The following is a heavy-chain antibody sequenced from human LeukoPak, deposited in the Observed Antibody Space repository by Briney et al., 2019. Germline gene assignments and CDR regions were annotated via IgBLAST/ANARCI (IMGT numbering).Heavy chain of an antibody. D-gene: IGHD3-3*01. CDR3: ARDSYRLRFLEWLSSPDAFDI. CDR1: GFTFSSYW. J-gene: IGHJ3*02. Sequence: PGGSLRLSCAASGFTFSSYWMSWVRQAPGKGLEWVANIKQDGSEKYYVDSVKGRFTISRDNAKNSLYLQMNSLRAEDTAVYYCARDSYRLRFLEWLSSPDAFDIWGQGTMVTVSS. V-gene: IGHV3-7*01. CDR2: IKQDGSEK.